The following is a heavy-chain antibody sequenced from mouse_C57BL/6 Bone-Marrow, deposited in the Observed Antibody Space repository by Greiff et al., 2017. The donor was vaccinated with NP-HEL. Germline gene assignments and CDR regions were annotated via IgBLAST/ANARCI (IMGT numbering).Heavy chain of an antibody. CDR2: INPYNGGT. J-gene: IGHJ4*01. D-gene: IGHD2-3*01. V-gene: IGHV1-19*01. Sequence: EVQLQQSGPVLVKPGASVKMSCKASGYTFTDYYMNWVKQSHGKSLEWIGVINPYNGGTSYNQKFKGKATLTVDKSSSTAYMELNSLTSEDSAVYYCAMIIRDYDGNAMDYWGQGTSVTVSS. CDR1: GYTFTDYY. CDR3: AMIIRDYDGNAMDY.